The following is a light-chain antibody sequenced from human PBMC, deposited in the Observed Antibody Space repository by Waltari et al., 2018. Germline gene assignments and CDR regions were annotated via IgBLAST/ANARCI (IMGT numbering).Light chain of an antibody. J-gene: IGKJ2*01. CDR1: QSVSSN. Sequence: EIVMTQSPAALSVSPGERATLSCRASQSVSSNLAWYQQKPGQGPRLLIYDASTRATGIPVRFSGRGSGTEFTLTISSLQSEDFAMEDCRQYNYYYTFGQGTKLEIK. CDR2: DAS. CDR3: RQYNYYYT. V-gene: IGKV3-15*01.